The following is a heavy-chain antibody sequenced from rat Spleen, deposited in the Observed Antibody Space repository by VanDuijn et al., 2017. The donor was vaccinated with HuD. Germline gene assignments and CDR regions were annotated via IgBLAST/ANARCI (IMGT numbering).Heavy chain of an antibody. CDR3: TRENYYSGDY. D-gene: IGHD1-1*01. J-gene: IGHJ2*01. Sequence: EVQLVESGGGLVQPGRSLKLSCVASGFTFNKYWMNWIRQAPGKGLEWVASITNNGGNVYYPDSVKGRFTISRDNAQNTLYLQMNSLRSEDTATYYCTRENYYSGDYWGHGVMVTVSS. CDR1: GFTFNKYW. V-gene: IGHV5-31*01. CDR2: ITNNGGNV.